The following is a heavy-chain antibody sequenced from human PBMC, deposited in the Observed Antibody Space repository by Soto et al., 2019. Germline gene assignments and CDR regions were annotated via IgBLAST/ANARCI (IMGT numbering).Heavy chain of an antibody. V-gene: IGHV3-74*01. CDR1: GFTFSSYW. D-gene: IGHD1-7*01. CDR3: ARDRKLPINKDLGWFDP. CDR2: INSDGSST. Sequence: EVQLVESGGGLVQPGGSLRLSCAASGFTFSSYWMHWVRQAPGKGLVWVSRINSDGSSTSYADSVKGRFTISRDNAKNTLYLQMNRLRAEDTAVYYCARDRKLPINKDLGWFDPWGQGTLVTVSS. J-gene: IGHJ5*02.